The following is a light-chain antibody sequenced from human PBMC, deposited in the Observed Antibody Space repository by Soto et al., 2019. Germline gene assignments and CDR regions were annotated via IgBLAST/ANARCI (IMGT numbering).Light chain of an antibody. Sequence: QSVLTQPASVSGSPGQSITISYTGTSSDVGGYNYVSWFQQHPGKAPKLKIYEVSNRPSGVSNRFSGSKSGYTASLTISELQAEDEADYYCTSFTSSSTWVFGGGTKLTVL. J-gene: IGLJ3*02. CDR2: EVS. CDR1: SSDVGGYNY. V-gene: IGLV2-14*03. CDR3: TSFTSSSTWV.